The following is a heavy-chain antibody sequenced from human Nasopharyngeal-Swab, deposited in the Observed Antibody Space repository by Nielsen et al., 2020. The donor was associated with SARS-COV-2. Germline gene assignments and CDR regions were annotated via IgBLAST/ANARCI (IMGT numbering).Heavy chain of an antibody. J-gene: IGHJ4*02. CDR1: GGSIRSSNW. CDR3: ARGYYYEVPDY. Sequence: SETLSPPFAVSGGSIRSSNWWGWGRQPPGKGLEWIGEIYHSGSTNYNPSLKSRVTISVDKSKNQFSLKLSSVTAADTAVYYCARGYYYEVPDYWGQGTLVTVSS. D-gene: IGHD3-22*01. V-gene: IGHV4-4*02. CDR2: IYHSGST.